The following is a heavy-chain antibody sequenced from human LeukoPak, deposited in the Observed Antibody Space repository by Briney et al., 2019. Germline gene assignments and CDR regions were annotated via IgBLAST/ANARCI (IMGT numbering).Heavy chain of an antibody. V-gene: IGHV4-39*01. CDR3: ARRNYPYYFDY. Sequence: PSETLSLTCTVSGASISTSSYCWGWIRQPPGKGLEWIGTISCRGGNYYNPSLQTRVTTSVDTSSNQFSLKLSSVTAADTVVYYCARRNYPYYFDYWGRGTLVTVSS. CDR1: GASISTSSYC. D-gene: IGHD4-11*01. CDR2: ISCRGGN. J-gene: IGHJ4*02.